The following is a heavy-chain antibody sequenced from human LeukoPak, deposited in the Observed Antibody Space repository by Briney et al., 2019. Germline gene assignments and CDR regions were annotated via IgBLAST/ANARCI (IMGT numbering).Heavy chain of an antibody. CDR3: AREGGLGFYSSGWYYFDY. CDR1: GGSISSYY. CDR2: IYYSGST. J-gene: IGHJ4*02. D-gene: IGHD6-19*01. Sequence: ASETLSLTCTVSGGSISSYYWSWIRQPPGKGLEWIGYIYYSGSTNYNPPLKSRVTISVDTSKNQFSLKLSSVTAADTAVYYCAREGGLGFYSSGWYYFDYWGQGTLVTVSS. V-gene: IGHV4-59*01.